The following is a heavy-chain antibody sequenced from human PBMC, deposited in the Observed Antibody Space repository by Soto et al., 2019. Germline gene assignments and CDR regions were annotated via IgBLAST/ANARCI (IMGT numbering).Heavy chain of an antibody. Sequence: QVQLVQSGAEVKKPGSSVKVSCKASGGTFSSYAISWVRQAPGQGLEWMGGIIPLFGRANYAQKFQGRVTLTAAASTSTAYMGLSSLRSEDTAVYHCAQTLGLAAAGPGRFDLWGRGTLVTVSS. CDR1: GGTFSSYA. CDR2: IIPLFGRA. CDR3: AQTLGLAAAGPGRFDL. J-gene: IGHJ2*01. V-gene: IGHV1-69*12. D-gene: IGHD6-25*01.